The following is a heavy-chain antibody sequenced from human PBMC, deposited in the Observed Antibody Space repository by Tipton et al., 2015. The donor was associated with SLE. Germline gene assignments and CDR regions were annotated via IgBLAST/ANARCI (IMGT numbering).Heavy chain of an antibody. D-gene: IGHD6-13*01. J-gene: IGHJ4*02. CDR1: GFTFSNYY. CDR2: IDTSGGT. CDR3: VGQKGAAAGGFDY. V-gene: IGHV3-13*01. Sequence: SLRLSCAASGFTFSNYYMHWVRQATGKGLEWVLAIDTSGGTYYIGSVKGRFTIPRENAENSMYLQMNSLTVEDTAVYYCVGQKGAAAGGFDYWGQGALVTVSS.